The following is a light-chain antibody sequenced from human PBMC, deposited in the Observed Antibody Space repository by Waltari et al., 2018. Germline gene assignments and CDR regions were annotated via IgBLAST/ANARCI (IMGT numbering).Light chain of an antibody. Sequence: QSALTQPRSVSGSPGQSVTISCTETTGDIRGYKYVSWYQPYPGKDPKLLIFCVSHRPSGVPNRFSGAKAGNTASLTIAGLQAEDEADYYCSSHTGGYIFDVLFGGGTKLTVL. CDR1: TGDIRGYKY. V-gene: IGLV2-11*01. CDR2: CVS. J-gene: IGLJ2*01. CDR3: SSHTGGYIFDVL.